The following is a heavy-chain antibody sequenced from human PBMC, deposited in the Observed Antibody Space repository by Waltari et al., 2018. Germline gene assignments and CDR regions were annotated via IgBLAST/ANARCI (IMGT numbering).Heavy chain of an antibody. V-gene: IGHV4-34*01. CDR1: GGSFSGYY. Sequence: QVQLQQWGAGLLKPSEPLSLTCAVYGGSFSGYYWSWIRQPPGKGLEWIGEINHSGSTNYNPSLKSRVTISVDTSKNQFSLKLSSVTAADTAVYYCARGMEMATGDAFDIWGQGTMVTVSS. CDR2: INHSGST. CDR3: ARGMEMATGDAFDI. J-gene: IGHJ3*02. D-gene: IGHD5-12*01.